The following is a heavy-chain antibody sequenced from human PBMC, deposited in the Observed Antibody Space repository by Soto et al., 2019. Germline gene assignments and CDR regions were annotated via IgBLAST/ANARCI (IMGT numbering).Heavy chain of an antibody. J-gene: IGHJ4*02. CDR1: GGSISSGDYY. CDR2: IYYSGST. CDR3: ARGVWGDYVWGSYRADPRPPYYFDY. D-gene: IGHD3-16*02. V-gene: IGHV4-30-4*01. Sequence: QVQLQESGPGLVKPSQTLSLTCTVSGGSISSGDYYWSWIRQPPGKGLEWIGYIYYSGSTYYNPSLKSRVTISVDTSKNQFSLKLSSVTAADTAVYYCARGVWGDYVWGSYRADPRPPYYFDYWGQGTLVTVSS.